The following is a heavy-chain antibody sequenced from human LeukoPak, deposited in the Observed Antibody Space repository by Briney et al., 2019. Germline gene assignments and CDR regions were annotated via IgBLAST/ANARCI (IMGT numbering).Heavy chain of an antibody. V-gene: IGHV4-59*12. Sequence: SETLSLTCAVSGDSISSYYWYWFRQPPGKELEWIACIYYSGITHYNPSLKSRVTISLDTSKNQFSLRLSSVTAADTAVYYCSREGIVRTYDQWGQGTLVTVSS. CDR2: IYYSGIT. CDR3: SREGIVRTYDQ. CDR1: GDSISSYY. D-gene: IGHD2/OR15-2a*01. J-gene: IGHJ4*02.